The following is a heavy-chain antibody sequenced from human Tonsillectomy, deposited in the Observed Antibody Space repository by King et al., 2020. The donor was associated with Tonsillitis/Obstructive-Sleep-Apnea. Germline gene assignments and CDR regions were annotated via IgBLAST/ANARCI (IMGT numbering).Heavy chain of an antibody. D-gene: IGHD2-15*01. CDR1: GFTFSSYW. Sequence: VQLVESGGGLVQPGGSLRLSCAASGFTFSSYWMHWVRHAPGKGLVWVSRINSDGSTTSYADSVKGRFTISRDNAKNTLYLQMNSLRAEDTAVYYCARGAYCSGGSCYSYYYYYYMDVWGKGTTVTVSS. V-gene: IGHV3-74*01. CDR2: INSDGSTT. J-gene: IGHJ6*03. CDR3: ARGAYCSGGSCYSYYYYYYMDV.